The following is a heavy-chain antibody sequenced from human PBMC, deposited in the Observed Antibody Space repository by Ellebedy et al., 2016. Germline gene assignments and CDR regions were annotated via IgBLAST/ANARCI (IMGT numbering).Heavy chain of an antibody. D-gene: IGHD5-12*01. V-gene: IGHV3-21*01. CDR2: ITSSGKYI. J-gene: IGHJ4*02. Sequence: GGSLRLXCAASGFTFSDYTMNWVRQAPGKGLEWVASITSSGKYIYYADSVKGRFNISRDNAKNSLYLQMNSLRAEDTAVYYCARDLGGYSGQRVFDKWGQGTLVTVSS. CDR1: GFTFSDYT. CDR3: ARDLGGYSGQRVFDK.